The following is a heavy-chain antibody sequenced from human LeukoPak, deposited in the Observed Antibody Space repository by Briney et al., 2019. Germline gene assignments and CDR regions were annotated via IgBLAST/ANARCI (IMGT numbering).Heavy chain of an antibody. J-gene: IGHJ6*02. CDR2: IYSGGST. CDR3: ARESPMGRGVMDV. CDR1: GFTVRSKD. D-gene: IGHD3-10*01. V-gene: IGHV3-66*01. Sequence: SGGSLRLSCAASGFTVRSKDMSWVRQAPGKGLEWVSVIYSGGSTYYADSVKGRFTISRDNSKNTLYLQMDSLRAEDTAVYYCARESPMGRGVMDVWGQGTTVTVSS.